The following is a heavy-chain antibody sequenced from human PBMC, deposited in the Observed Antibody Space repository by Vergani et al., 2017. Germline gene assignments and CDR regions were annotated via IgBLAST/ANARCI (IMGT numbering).Heavy chain of an antibody. D-gene: IGHD6-13*01. CDR1: GYTFTSYY. J-gene: IGHJ4*02. Sequence: QVQLVQSGAEVKKPGASVKVSCKASGYTFTSYYMHWVRQAPGQGLEWMGIINPSGGSTSYAQKFQGRVTMTRDTSTSTVYMELSSLRSEDTAVYYCARAGEEFSSQYEPRILDYWGQGTLVTVSS. CDR3: ARAGEEFSSQYEPRILDY. V-gene: IGHV1-46*01. CDR2: INPSGGST.